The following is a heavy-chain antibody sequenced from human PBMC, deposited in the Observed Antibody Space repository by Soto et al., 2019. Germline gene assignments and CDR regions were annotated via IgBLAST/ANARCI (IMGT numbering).Heavy chain of an antibody. D-gene: IGHD5-12*01. V-gene: IGHV1-2*02. J-gene: IGHJ4*02. Sequence: VASVKVSCKASGYTFTDYFIHWVRQAPGQGLEWMGWINPDNGGTVYAQKFQGRITMARDTPVSTVYMELSGLRSGDTAVYYCTRSTQYSASLEFDFWGQGTLVTVS. CDR2: INPDNGGT. CDR1: GYTFTDYF. CDR3: TRSTQYSASLEFDF.